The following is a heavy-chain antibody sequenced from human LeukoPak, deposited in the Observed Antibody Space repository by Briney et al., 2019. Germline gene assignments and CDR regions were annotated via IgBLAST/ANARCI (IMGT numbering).Heavy chain of an antibody. D-gene: IGHD5-24*01. CDR1: GFTFSSYS. CDR2: INHSGST. Sequence: GSLRLSCAASGFTFSSYSMNWVRQAPGKGLEWIGEINHSGSTNYNPSLKSRVTISVDTSKNQFSLKLSSVTAADTAVYYCARSRWLQFGRALDYWGQGTLVTVSS. CDR3: ARSRWLQFGRALDY. J-gene: IGHJ4*02. V-gene: IGHV4-34*01.